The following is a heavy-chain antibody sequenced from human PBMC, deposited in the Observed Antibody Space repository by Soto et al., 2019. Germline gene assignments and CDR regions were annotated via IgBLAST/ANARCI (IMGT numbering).Heavy chain of an antibody. CDR2: INSDGSST. V-gene: IGHV3-74*01. J-gene: IGHJ6*02. CDR1: GFTFSNYW. D-gene: IGHD5-12*01. Sequence: GSLRLSCAASGFTFSNYWMHWVRQAPGKGLVWVSRINSDGSSTIYADSVKGRFTISRDNAKNTLSLQMNSLRAEDTAVYYCARGLPRSGYSSYYGMDVWGQGTTVTVSS. CDR3: ARGLPRSGYSSYYGMDV.